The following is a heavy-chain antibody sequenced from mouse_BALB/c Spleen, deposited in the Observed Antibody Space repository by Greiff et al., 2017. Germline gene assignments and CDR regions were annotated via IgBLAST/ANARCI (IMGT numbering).Heavy chain of an antibody. CDR1: GFTFSSYG. CDR3: AWGGFDY. CDR2: ISSGGSYT. D-gene: IGHD1-1*02. Sequence: EVQGVESGGDLVKPGGSLKLSCAASGFTFSSYGMSWVRQTPDKRLEWVATISSGGSYTYYPDSVKGRFTISRDNAKNTLYLQMSSLKSEDTAMYYCAWGGFDYWGQGTTLTVSS. V-gene: IGHV5-6*01. J-gene: IGHJ2*01.